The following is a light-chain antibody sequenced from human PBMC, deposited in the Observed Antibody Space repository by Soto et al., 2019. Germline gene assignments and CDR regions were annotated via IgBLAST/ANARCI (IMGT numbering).Light chain of an antibody. V-gene: IGKV3-20*01. CDR3: QPYGSSWT. J-gene: IGKJ1*01. Sequence: EIVLTQSPGTLSLSPGERATLSCMASQSGRSKYIAWYQQRPGQAPRLLLYATSNRATGIPDRFSGSGSGTDFTLAISRLEPEDFAVYYCQPYGSSWTFGQGTKVEIK. CDR2: ATS. CDR1: QSGRSKY.